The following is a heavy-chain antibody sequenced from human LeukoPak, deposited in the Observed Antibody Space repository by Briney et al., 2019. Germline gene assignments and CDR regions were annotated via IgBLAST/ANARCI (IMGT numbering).Heavy chain of an antibody. CDR1: GFTFSSYW. J-gene: IGHJ3*02. CDR2: IKQDGSEK. V-gene: IGHV3-7*03. Sequence: PGGSLRLSCAASGFTFSSYWMSWVRQAPGKGLEWVANIKQDGSEKYYVDSVKGRFTISRDNAKNSLYLQMNSLRAEDTAVYYCARGLRFLEWTYAFDIWGHGTMVTVSS. D-gene: IGHD3-3*01. CDR3: ARGLRFLEWTYAFDI.